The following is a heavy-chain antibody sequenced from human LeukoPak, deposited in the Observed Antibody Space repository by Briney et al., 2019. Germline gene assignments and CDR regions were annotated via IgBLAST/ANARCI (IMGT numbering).Heavy chain of an antibody. CDR2: ISAYNGNT. V-gene: IGHV1-18*01. J-gene: IGHJ5*02. D-gene: IGHD3-9*01. CDR1: GYTFTSYG. Sequence: GASVKVSCKASGYTFTSYGISWVRQASGQGLEWMGWISAYNGNTNYAQKLQGRVTMTTDTSTSTAYMELRSLRFDDTAIYYCAKDWHILTGRNCFDPWGQGTLVTVSS. CDR3: AKDWHILTGRNCFDP.